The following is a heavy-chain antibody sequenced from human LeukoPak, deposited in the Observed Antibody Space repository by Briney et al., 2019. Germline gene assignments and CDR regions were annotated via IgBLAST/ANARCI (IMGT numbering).Heavy chain of an antibody. CDR3: AREGSSSPFDY. CDR1: GGSISSGGYS. Sequence: SETLSLTCAVSGGSISSGGYSWSWIRQPPGKGLEWIGYIYYSGSTYYNPSLKSRVTISVDTSKNQFSLKLRSVTAADTAMYYCAREGSSSPFDYWGQGTLVTVSS. CDR2: IYYSGST. D-gene: IGHD6-6*01. V-gene: IGHV4-30-4*07. J-gene: IGHJ4*02.